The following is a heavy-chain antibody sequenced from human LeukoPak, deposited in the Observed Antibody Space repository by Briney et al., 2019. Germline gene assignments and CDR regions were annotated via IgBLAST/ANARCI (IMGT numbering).Heavy chain of an antibody. V-gene: IGHV3-11*01. D-gene: IGHD3-10*01. Sequence: PGGSLRLSCAVSGFTFSDYYMSWIRQAPGKGLEWVSYISSSGSTIYYADSVKGRFTISRDNAKNSLYLQMNSLRAEDSAVYYCAKERGGYYYYYMDVWGKGTTVTVSS. J-gene: IGHJ6*03. CDR1: GFTFSDYY. CDR2: ISSSGSTI. CDR3: AKERGGYYYYYMDV.